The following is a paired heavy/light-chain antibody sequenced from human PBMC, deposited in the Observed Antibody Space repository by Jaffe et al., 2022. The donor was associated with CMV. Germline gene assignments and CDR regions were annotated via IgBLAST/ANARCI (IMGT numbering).Light chain of an antibody. Sequence: QSALTQPASVSGSPGQSITISCTGTSSDVGGYNYVSWYQQHPGKAPKLMIYDVSNRPSGVSNRFSGSKSGNTASLTISGLQAEDEADYYCSSYTSSSTPVFGGGTKLTVL. CDR1: SSDVGGYNY. J-gene: IGLJ2*01. V-gene: IGLV2-14*03. CDR2: DVS. CDR3: SSYTSSSTPV.
Heavy chain of an antibody. CDR3: ARGAVAGPYYYYYYMDV. CDR2: IYSGGST. J-gene: IGHJ6*03. Sequence: EVQLVETGGGLIQPGGSLRLSCAASGFTVSSNYMSWVRQAPGKGLEWVSVIYSGGSTYYADSVKGRFTISRDNSKNTLYLQMNSLRAEDTAVYYCARGAVAGPYYYYYYMDVWGKGTTVTVSS. D-gene: IGHD6-19*01. CDR1: GFTVSSNY. V-gene: IGHV3-53*02.